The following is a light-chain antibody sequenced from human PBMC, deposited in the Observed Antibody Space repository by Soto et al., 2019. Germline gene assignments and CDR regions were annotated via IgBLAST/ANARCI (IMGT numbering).Light chain of an antibody. CDR3: QQYGSSPPEGT. J-gene: IGKJ5*01. CDR1: QSVSSSY. V-gene: IGKV3-20*01. CDR2: GAS. Sequence: EIVLTQSPGTLSLSPGERATLSCRASQSVSSSYLAWYQQKPGQAPRLLIYGASSRATGIPDRFSGSGSGTDFTLTISRLETEDFAVYYCQQYGSSPPEGTFGQGTRLEIK.